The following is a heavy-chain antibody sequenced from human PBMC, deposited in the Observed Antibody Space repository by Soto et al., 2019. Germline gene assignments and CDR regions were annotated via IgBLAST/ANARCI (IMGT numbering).Heavy chain of an antibody. J-gene: IGHJ4*02. D-gene: IGHD3-10*01. CDR3: ARLDGSGYLDD. CDR2: IYYSGST. CDR1: GGSISSYY. V-gene: IGHV4-59*01. Sequence: QVQLQESGPGLVKPSETLSLTCTVSGGSISSYYWSWIRQPPGKGLEWIGYIYYSGSTNYNPSLRSRVAISVDTSKNQFSLKLSSVTAADTAVYYCARLDGSGYLDDWGQGTLVTVSS.